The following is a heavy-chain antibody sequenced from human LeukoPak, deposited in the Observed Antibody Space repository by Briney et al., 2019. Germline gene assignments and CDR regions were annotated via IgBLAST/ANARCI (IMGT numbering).Heavy chain of an antibody. V-gene: IGHV3-48*03. CDR2: ISSSGRSI. J-gene: IGHJ4*02. CDR3: AGERENRGYYGYFGY. D-gene: IGHD2/OR15-2a*01. Sequence: GGSLRLSCAASGFTFSSYEMNWVRQAPGKGLEWVSYISSSGRSIYYADSVKGRFTISRANSKNTLYLQMNGLRAEDTAVYYRAGERENRGYYGYFGYGGQGTL. CDR1: GFTFSSYE.